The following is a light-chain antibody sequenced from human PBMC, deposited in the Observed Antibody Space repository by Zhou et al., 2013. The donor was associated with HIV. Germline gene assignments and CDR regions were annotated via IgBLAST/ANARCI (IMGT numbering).Light chain of an antibody. J-gene: IGKJ1*01. CDR1: QSVSSY. CDR2: DAS. CDR3: QQRSHWPPWT. Sequence: EIVLTQSPATLSLSPGERATLSCRASQSVSSYLAWYQQKPGQAPRLLIYDASNRATGIPDRFSGSGSGTDFSLAIGRLEPEDFAVYYCQQRSHWPPWTFGQGTKVEIK. V-gene: IGKV3-11*01.